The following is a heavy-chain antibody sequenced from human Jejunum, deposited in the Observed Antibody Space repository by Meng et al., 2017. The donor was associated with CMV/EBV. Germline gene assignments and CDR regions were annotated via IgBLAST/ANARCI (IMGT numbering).Heavy chain of an antibody. J-gene: IGHJ4*02. V-gene: IGHV3-23*03. Sequence: SGMTFSSYAMAWVRQARGKGLEWVAVVYSGGGTTDYADSVKGRFTISRDNSKNTLYLQMNSLRAEDTAVYYCAKEEGYTRPHYFDYWGQGTLVTVSS. CDR1: GMTFSSYA. CDR3: AKEEGYTRPHYFDY. D-gene: IGHD6-13*01. CDR2: VYSGGGTT.